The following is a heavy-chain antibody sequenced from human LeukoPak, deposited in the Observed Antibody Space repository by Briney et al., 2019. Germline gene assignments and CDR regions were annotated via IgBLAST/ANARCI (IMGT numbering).Heavy chain of an antibody. CDR2: IYYSGST. CDR1: GGSISSYY. Sequence: PSETLSLTCTVSGGSISSYYWSWIRQPPGKGREWIGYIYYSGSTNYNPSLKSRVTISVDRSKNQFSLKLSSVTAEDTAVYYCARRGQLNAGIDYWGQGTLVTVSS. D-gene: IGHD6-6*01. CDR3: ARRGQLNAGIDY. V-gene: IGHV4-59*08. J-gene: IGHJ4*02.